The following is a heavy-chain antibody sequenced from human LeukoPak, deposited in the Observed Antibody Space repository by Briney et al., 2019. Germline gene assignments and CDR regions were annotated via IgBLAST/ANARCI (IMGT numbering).Heavy chain of an antibody. J-gene: IGHJ4*02. CDR1: GFTFSSYA. CDR2: ISGSGGST. CDR3: AKPHDYGDYPYFDY. D-gene: IGHD4-17*01. V-gene: IGHV3-23*01. Sequence: GGSLRLSCAASGFTFSSYAMSWIRQAPGKGLEWVSAISGSGGSTYYADSVKGRFTISRDNSKNTLYLQMNSLRAEDTAVYYCAKPHDYGDYPYFDYWGQGTLVTVSS.